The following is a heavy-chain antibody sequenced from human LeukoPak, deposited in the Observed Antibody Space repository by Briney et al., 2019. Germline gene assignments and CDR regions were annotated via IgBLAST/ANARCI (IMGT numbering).Heavy chain of an antibody. J-gene: IGHJ4*02. V-gene: IGHV5-51*01. CDR1: GYSFAGYW. CDR3: ARQDGYELYYFDS. D-gene: IGHD5-18*01. CDR2: IYPGDSDT. Sequence: GESLKISCKGSGYSFAGYWIAWVRQMPGKGLEWMGIIYPGDSDTRYSPSFQGQVTISADKSISTAYLQWGSLKASDTAMYYCARQDGYELYYFDSWGQGTLVTVSS.